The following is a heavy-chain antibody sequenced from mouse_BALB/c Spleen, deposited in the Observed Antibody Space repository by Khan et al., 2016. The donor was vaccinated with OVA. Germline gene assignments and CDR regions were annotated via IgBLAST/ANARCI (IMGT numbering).Heavy chain of an antibody. CDR3: ARQPYYHYNIMDY. CDR1: GFSLTNYG. CDR2: IWSDGST. J-gene: IGHJ4*01. V-gene: IGHV2-6-1*01. D-gene: IGHD2-10*01. Sequence: QMQLEESGPGLVAPSQSLSITCTISGFSLTNYGVHWICQPPGKGLEWLVVIWSDGSTTYNSALKSRLTITKDNSKSQVFLQMNSLQTDDTAIYFCARQPYYHYNIMDYWGQGTSVTVSS.